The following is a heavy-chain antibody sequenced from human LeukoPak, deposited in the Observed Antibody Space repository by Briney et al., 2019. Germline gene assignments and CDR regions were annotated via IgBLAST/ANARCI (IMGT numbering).Heavy chain of an antibody. CDR2: IYHSGTT. V-gene: IGHV4-59*04. J-gene: IGHJ4*02. CDR1: GGSISSYY. D-gene: IGHD3-16*01. Sequence: SETLSLTCTVSGGSISSYYWSWIRQPPGKGLEWIGNIYHSGTTYYNSSLKSRVTMSLDRSKNQSSLKLSSVTAADTAVYYCVAGEKLDYWGQGTLVTVS. CDR3: VAGEKLDY.